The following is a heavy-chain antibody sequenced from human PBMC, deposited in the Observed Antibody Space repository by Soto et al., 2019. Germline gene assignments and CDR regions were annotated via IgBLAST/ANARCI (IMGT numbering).Heavy chain of an antibody. D-gene: IGHD4-17*01. CDR2: ISGSGGST. J-gene: IGHJ6*03. V-gene: IGHV3-23*01. CDR1: GFTFSSYA. Sequence: GGSLRLSCAASGFTFSSYAMSWVRQAPGKGLEWVSAISGSGGSTYYADSVKGRFTISRDNSKNTLYLQMNSLRAEDTAVYYCAGDYGDYYYYYYYMEVWGKGPPVTVSS. CDR3: AGDYGDYYYYYYYMEV.